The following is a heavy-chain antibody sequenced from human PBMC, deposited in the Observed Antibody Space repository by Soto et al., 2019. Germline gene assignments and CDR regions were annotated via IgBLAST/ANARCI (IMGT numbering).Heavy chain of an antibody. CDR2: ISGSGGST. CDR3: AKIVVVPAAIFFPGYFDY. J-gene: IGHJ4*02. CDR1: GFTFSSYA. Sequence: GGSLRLSCAASGFTFSSYAMSWVRQAPGKGLEWVSAISGSGGSTYYADSVKGRFTISRDNSKNTLYLQMNSLRAEDTAVYYCAKIVVVPAAIFFPGYFDYWGQGTLVTVSS. D-gene: IGHD2-2*01. V-gene: IGHV3-23*01.